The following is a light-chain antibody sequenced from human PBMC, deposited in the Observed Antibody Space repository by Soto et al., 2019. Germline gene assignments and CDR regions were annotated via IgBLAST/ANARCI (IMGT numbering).Light chain of an antibody. V-gene: IGKV3-15*01. CDR3: RQYIKWPIT. CDR1: QSVISN. Sequence: EIVLSPAAGTLSLCPGERAALSCRSSQSVISNFLAWYQQKPGQAPRLLISDASTRATGIPARFSGSGSGTEFTLTVSSLQSEDFAVYYCRQYIKWPITFGQGTRPEI. J-gene: IGKJ5*01. CDR2: DAS.